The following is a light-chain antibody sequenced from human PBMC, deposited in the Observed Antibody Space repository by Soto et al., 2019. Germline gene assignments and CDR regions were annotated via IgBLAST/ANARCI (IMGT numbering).Light chain of an antibody. Sequence: DLQMPQSPSTLSASVGDRVTITCRASQSISDWLAWCQQKPGKAPKLLIYDASSLQSGVPSRFSGSGSGTEFTLTISSLQPDDFATYYCQQYNSYPRTFGQGTKVDI. J-gene: IGKJ1*01. CDR3: QQYNSYPRT. CDR2: DAS. CDR1: QSISDW. V-gene: IGKV1-5*01.